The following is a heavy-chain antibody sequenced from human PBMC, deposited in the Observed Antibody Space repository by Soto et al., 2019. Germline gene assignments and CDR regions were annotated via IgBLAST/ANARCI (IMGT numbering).Heavy chain of an antibody. CDR1: GFTFSIYG. Sequence: GGSLRLSCAASGFTFSIYGMHWVRHAPGKGLEWVAVISYDGSNKYYADSVKGRFTISRDNSKNTLYLQMNSLRAEDTAVYYCAKGLLGAAGSTLWGQGTLVTVSS. CDR3: AKGLLGAAGSTL. CDR2: ISYDGSNK. V-gene: IGHV3-30*18. D-gene: IGHD6-13*01. J-gene: IGHJ4*02.